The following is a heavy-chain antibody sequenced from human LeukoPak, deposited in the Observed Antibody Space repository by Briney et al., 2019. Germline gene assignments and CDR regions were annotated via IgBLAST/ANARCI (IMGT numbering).Heavy chain of an antibody. V-gene: IGHV3-64*02. D-gene: IGHD3-22*01. CDR2: ISGTGRSI. Sequence: GGSLRLLCAASGFSFSIFSVNWARQARGEELEYVSMISGTGRSITYADSVKGTFTVSRDNSKNTLYLQMGSLRAEDTAVYYCARERSGYYFDYWGQGTLVTVSS. J-gene: IGHJ4*02. CDR3: ARERSGYYFDY. CDR1: GFSFSIFS.